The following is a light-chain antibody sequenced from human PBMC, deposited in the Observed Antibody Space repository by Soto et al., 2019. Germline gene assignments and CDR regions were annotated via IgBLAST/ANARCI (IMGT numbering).Light chain of an antibody. CDR1: QSIGNW. Sequence: DVQMTQTPSSLSASVGDRVILTCRASQSIGNWLAWYQQKPGKAPKLLIYKASSLESGVPTRFSGSRSGSDFTLTISSLQPEDFAVYFCQLYGSSPPRYTFGQGTKVDIK. CDR2: KAS. CDR3: QLYGSSPPRYT. V-gene: IGKV1-5*03. J-gene: IGKJ2*01.